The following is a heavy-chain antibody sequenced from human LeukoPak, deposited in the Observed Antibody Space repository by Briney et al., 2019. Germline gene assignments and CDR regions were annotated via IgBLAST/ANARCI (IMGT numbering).Heavy chain of an antibody. V-gene: IGHV3-23*01. CDR3: AKVGRFLEWLQSHYYYYYYMDV. D-gene: IGHD3-3*01. J-gene: IGHJ6*03. Sequence: GGSLRLSCTASGFTFSSYAMSWVRQAPGKGLEWVSAISGSGGSTYYADSVKGRFTISRDNSKNTLYLQMNSLRAEDTAVYYCAKVGRFLEWLQSHYYYYYYMDVWGKGTTVTVSS. CDR2: ISGSGGST. CDR1: GFTFSSYA.